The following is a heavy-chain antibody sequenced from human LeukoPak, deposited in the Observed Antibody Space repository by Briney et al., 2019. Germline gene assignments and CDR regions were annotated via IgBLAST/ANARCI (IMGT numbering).Heavy chain of an antibody. J-gene: IGHJ4*02. Sequence: GGSLRLSCAASGFTFSSYEMHWVRQAPGKGLEWVSYIRKSGRTIYYADSVKGRFTICRDNAKNSLYLQMNSLRAEDTAVYYCAREERYCTNGVCPGAFDYWGQGTLVTVSS. CDR1: GFTFSSYE. V-gene: IGHV3-48*03. CDR2: IRKSGRTI. CDR3: AREERYCTNGVCPGAFDY. D-gene: IGHD2-8*01.